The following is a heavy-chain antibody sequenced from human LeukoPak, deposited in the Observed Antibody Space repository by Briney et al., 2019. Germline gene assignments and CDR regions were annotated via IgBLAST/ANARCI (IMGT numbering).Heavy chain of an antibody. J-gene: IGHJ3*01. V-gene: IGHV3-30*03. CDR3: GRDPNGDYVGAFEF. CDR2: ISYDGSNK. Sequence: GRSLRLSYAASGFTFSSYGMHWVRQAPGKGLEWVAVISYDGSNKYYADSVKGRFTISRDNSKNTLYLQMDSLRAEDTAVYFCGRDPNGDYVGAFEFWGHGTMVTVSS. D-gene: IGHD4-17*01. CDR1: GFTFSSYG.